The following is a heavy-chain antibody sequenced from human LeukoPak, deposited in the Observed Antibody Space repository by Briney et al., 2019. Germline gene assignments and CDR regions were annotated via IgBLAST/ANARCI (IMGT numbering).Heavy chain of an antibody. CDR2: IYYSGNT. CDR1: GGSISSYY. D-gene: IGHD2-2*02. V-gene: IGHV4-59*01. J-gene: IGHJ5*02. CDR3: ARVVPAAIELAGWFDP. Sequence: SETLSLTCTVSGGSISSYYWSWIRQPPGKGLEWIGYIYYSGNTNYNPSLKSRVTISVDTSKNQFSLKLSSVTAADTAVYYCARVVPAAIELAGWFDPWGQGTLVTVSS.